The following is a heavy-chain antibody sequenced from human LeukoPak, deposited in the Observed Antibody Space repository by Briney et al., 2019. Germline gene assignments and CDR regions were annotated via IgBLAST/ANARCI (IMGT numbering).Heavy chain of an antibody. CDR2: LYYTGST. Sequence: SETLSLTCSVSGGSISRSSYYWGWNRQPPGKGLEWIGSLYYTGSTYYNPSLKSRVTISVDASKNQFSLRLSSVTAADTAIYYCATQYSGSWYFDYWGQGALVTVSS. CDR3: ATQYSGSWYFDY. V-gene: IGHV4-39*01. J-gene: IGHJ4*02. CDR1: GGSISRSSYY. D-gene: IGHD1-26*01.